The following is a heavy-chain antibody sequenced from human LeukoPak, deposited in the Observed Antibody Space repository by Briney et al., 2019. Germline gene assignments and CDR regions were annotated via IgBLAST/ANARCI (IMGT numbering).Heavy chain of an antibody. CDR3: ATGSDFLKWVNHY. CDR1: GFTFSRYG. J-gene: IGHJ1*01. D-gene: IGHD3-3*01. V-gene: IGHV3-30*03. Sequence: GRSLRLSCAASGFTFSRYGMHWVRQAPGRGLEWVAVISDDASDKYYIDSVKGRFTISRDNSKNTLYLQMNSLRGEDTAVYYCATGSDFLKWVNHYWGQGTLVTVSS. CDR2: ISDDASDK.